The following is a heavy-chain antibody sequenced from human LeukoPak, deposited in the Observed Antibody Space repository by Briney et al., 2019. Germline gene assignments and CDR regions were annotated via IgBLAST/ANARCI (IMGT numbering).Heavy chain of an antibody. CDR1: GGTFSSYA. CDR2: IIPILGIA. J-gene: IGHJ4*02. V-gene: IGHV1-69*04. Sequence: SVKVSCKASGGTFSSYAISWVRQAPGQGLEWMERIIPILGIANYAQKFQGRVTITADKSTSTAYMELSSLRSEDTAVYYCASAHYDGWYDSDYWGQGTLVTVSS. CDR3: ASAHYDGWYDSDY. D-gene: IGHD6-19*01.